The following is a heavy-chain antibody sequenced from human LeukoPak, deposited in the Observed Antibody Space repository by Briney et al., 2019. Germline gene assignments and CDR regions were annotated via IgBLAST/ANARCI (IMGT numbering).Heavy chain of an antibody. Sequence: SETLSLTCTVSGGSISSGDYYWSWIRQPSGKGLEWIGYIYYSGSTYYNPSLESRLTISVDTSKNQFSLKLSSVTAADTAVYYCARGTVVTDAIDIWGQGTMVTVSS. CDR1: GGSISSGDYY. V-gene: IGHV4-30-4*01. J-gene: IGHJ3*02. CDR2: IYYSGST. D-gene: IGHD4-23*01. CDR3: ARGTVVTDAIDI.